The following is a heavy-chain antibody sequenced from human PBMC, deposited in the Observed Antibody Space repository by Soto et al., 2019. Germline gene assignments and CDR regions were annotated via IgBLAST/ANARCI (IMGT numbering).Heavy chain of an antibody. CDR2: IWYDGSNK. CDR1: GFTFSSYG. V-gene: IGHV3-33*01. CDR3: ARDTSDTAMSWDYHYGMDV. J-gene: IGHJ6*02. D-gene: IGHD5-18*01. Sequence: PGGSLRLSCAASGFTFSSYGMHWVRQAPGKGLEWVAVIWYDGSNKYYADSVKGRFTISRDNSKNTLHLQMNSLRAEDTAVYYCARDTSDTAMSWDYHYGMDVWGQGTTVTVSS.